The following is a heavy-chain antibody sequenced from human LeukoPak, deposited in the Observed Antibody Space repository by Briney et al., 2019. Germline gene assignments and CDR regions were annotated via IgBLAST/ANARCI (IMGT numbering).Heavy chain of an antibody. CDR2: IDHSGNT. D-gene: IGHD5-12*01. CDR3: ARVGSQSYWYFDL. Sequence: SETLSLTCAVSGYSINSGYCWGWIRQPPGKGLEWIGGIDHSGNTHYNPSLKNRVTISVDTSKNQFSLKLSSVTAADTAVYYCARVGSQSYWYFDLWGRGTLVTVSS. V-gene: IGHV4-38-2*01. CDR1: GYSINSGYC. J-gene: IGHJ2*01.